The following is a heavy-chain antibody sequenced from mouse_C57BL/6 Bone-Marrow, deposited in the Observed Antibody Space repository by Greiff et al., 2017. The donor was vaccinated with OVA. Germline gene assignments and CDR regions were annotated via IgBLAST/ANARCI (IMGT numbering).Heavy chain of an antibody. V-gene: IGHV14-4*01. D-gene: IGHD1-1*01. Sequence: EVKLVESGAELVRPGASVKLSCTASGFNIKDDYMHWVKQRPEQGLEWIGWIDPENGDTEYASKFQGKATITADTSSNTAYLQLSSLTSEDTAVYYCTTPYYYGSSYWAMDYWGQGTSVTVSS. CDR2: IDPENGDT. CDR3: TTPYYYGSSYWAMDY. CDR1: GFNIKDDY. J-gene: IGHJ4*01.